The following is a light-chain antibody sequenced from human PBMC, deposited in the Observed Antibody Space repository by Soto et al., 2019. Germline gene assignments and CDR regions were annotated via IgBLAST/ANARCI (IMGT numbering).Light chain of an antibody. V-gene: IGKV3-20*01. CDR2: GAS. CDR3: QQYGSSQS. CDR1: QSVSSSY. Sequence: EIVLTQSPGTLSLSPGERATLSCRASQSVSSSYLAWYQQKPGQAPRLLIYGASSRATGIPDRFSGSGSGTDFTLTIRRLEPEDFAVYSCQQYGSSQSFGQGTKVEIK. J-gene: IGKJ1*01.